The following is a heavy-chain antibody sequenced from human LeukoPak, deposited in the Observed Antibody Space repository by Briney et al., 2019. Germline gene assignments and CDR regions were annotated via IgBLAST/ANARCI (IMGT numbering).Heavy chain of an antibody. Sequence: SSETLSLTCTVSGGSISNSAFFWGWIRQPPGKGLEWIGNIYYSETTYYNPSLKSRVAISVDTSKNQFSLRLNSATAADTAVYYCSATRYNWLDPGYYFDFWGQGTLVTVSS. CDR3: SATRYNWLDPGYYFDF. CDR2: IYYSETT. D-gene: IGHD1-20*01. J-gene: IGHJ4*02. V-gene: IGHV4-39*01. CDR1: GGSISNSAFF.